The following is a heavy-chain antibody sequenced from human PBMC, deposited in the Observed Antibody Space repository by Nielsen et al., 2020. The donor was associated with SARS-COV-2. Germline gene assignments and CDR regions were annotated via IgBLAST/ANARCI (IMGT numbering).Heavy chain of an antibody. J-gene: IGHJ6*03. CDR3: ARRRWDVAAAGTLDYYYYYMDV. CDR2: ISYSGST. CDR1: GGSISGGGYY. D-gene: IGHD6-13*01. Sequence: SETLSLTCTVSGGSISGGGYYWTWIRQHPGTGQEWIGNISYSGSTYYNPSLKSRVTISVDTSKNHFSLKLSSVTAADTAVYYCARRRWDVAAAGTLDYYYYYMDVWGKGTTVTVSS. V-gene: IGHV4-31*03.